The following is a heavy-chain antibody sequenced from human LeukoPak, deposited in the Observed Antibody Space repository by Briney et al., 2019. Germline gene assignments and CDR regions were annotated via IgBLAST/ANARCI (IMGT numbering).Heavy chain of an antibody. J-gene: IGHJ4*02. V-gene: IGHV3-23*01. Sequence: GGFLRLSCAASGSTVSSNYMRWVRQAPGKGLEWVSSIGGTGTVTYYGDSVKGRFTISRDNSKKTVHLEMSGLRADDTAVYYCAKDLYGDGGYCFEYWGQGTLVTVSS. CDR1: GSTVSSNY. CDR3: AKDLYGDGGYCFEY. D-gene: IGHD2-21*01. CDR2: IGGTGTVT.